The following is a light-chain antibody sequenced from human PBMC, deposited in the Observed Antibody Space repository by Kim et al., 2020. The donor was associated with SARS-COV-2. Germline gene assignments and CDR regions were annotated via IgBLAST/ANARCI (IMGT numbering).Light chain of an antibody. CDR2: QDS. J-gene: IGLJ2*01. CDR1: KLGDKY. V-gene: IGLV3-1*01. Sequence: SPGQTASITCSGDKLGDKYACWYQQKPGQSPVLVIYQDSKRPSGIPERFSGSNSGNTATLTISGTQAMDEADYYCQAWDSSTVVFGGGTKLTVL. CDR3: QAWDSSTVV.